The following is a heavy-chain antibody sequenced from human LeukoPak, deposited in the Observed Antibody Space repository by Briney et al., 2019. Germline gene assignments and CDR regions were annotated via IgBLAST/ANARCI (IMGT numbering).Heavy chain of an antibody. CDR2: ISYSGST. J-gene: IGHJ4*02. CDR3: ARDTRIEWLRFLDY. CDR1: GGSISGYY. V-gene: IGHV4-59*01. Sequence: SETLSLTCTVSGGSISGYYWSWIRQPPGKGLEWVGYISYSGSTNYNPSLKSRVTISVDTSKNQFSLKLSSVTAADTAIYYCARDTRIEWLRFLDYWGQGILVTVSS. D-gene: IGHD5-12*01.